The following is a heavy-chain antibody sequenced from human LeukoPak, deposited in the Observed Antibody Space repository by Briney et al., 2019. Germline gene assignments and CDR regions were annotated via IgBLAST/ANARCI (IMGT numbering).Heavy chain of an antibody. CDR1: GGSISSSSYY. D-gene: IGHD3-9*01. CDR2: IYYSGST. V-gene: IGHV4-39*01. Sequence: SETLSLTCTVSGGSISSSSYYWGWIRQPPGKGLEWIGSIYYSGSTYYNPSLKSRVTISVDTSKNQFSLKLSSVTAADTAVYYCAGSTYYDILTGYYFIPTFDYWGQGTLVTVSS. J-gene: IGHJ4*02. CDR3: AGSTYYDILTGYYFIPTFDY.